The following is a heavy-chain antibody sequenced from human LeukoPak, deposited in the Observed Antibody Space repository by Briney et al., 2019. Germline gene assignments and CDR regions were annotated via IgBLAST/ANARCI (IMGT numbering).Heavy chain of an antibody. CDR2: IKQDGSEK. Sequence: GGSLRLSCAASGFSLSNYWMSWVRQAPGKGLEWVANIKQDGSEKYFVDSVMGRFTISRDNAKNSLFLQMNSLRAEDTAVYYCARDVYCSGGSCYSGYFDYWGQGTLVTVSS. CDR1: GFSLSNYW. D-gene: IGHD2-15*01. V-gene: IGHV3-7*01. CDR3: ARDVYCSGGSCYSGYFDY. J-gene: IGHJ4*02.